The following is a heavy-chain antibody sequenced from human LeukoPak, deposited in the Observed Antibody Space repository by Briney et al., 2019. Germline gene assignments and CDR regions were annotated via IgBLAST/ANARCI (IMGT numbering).Heavy chain of an antibody. J-gene: IGHJ3*02. CDR3: ARDPRQQLVISAFDT. CDR1: GGTFSSYA. D-gene: IGHD6-13*01. CDR2: IIRIFGTA. Sequence: GASVKVSCKASGGTFSSYAISWVRQAPGQGLKWMGGIIRIFGTANYAQKFQGRVTITADESTSTAYMELSSLRSDDTAVYYCARDPRQQLVISAFDTWGQGTMVTVSS. V-gene: IGHV1-69*13.